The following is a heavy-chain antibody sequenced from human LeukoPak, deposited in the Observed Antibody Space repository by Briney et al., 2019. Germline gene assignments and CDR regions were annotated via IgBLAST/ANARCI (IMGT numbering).Heavy chain of an antibody. CDR2: IYYRGST. Sequence: SETLSLTCTVSGGSISSYYWSWIRQPPGKGLEWIGYIYYRGSTNYNPSLKSRVTISVDTSKNQFSLKLSSVTAADTAVYYCARDRDLYYYDSSANDAFDIWGQGTMVTVSS. CDR1: GGSISSYY. D-gene: IGHD3-22*01. CDR3: ARDRDLYYYDSSANDAFDI. J-gene: IGHJ3*02. V-gene: IGHV4-59*12.